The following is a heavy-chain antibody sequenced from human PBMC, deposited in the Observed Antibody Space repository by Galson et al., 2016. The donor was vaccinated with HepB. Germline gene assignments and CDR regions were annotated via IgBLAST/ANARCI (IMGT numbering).Heavy chain of an antibody. CDR2: MKADESAK. D-gene: IGHD4-23*01. Sequence: SLRLSCAASGFIFNDYWMAWVRQAPGKGLEWVGNMKADESAKHYADSVKGRFTISRDNAKNSLYLQMTGLRAEDMAVYYCARDYRGSLDYWGQGALVTVSS. V-gene: IGHV3-7*04. J-gene: IGHJ4*02. CDR1: GFIFNDYW. CDR3: ARDYRGSLDY.